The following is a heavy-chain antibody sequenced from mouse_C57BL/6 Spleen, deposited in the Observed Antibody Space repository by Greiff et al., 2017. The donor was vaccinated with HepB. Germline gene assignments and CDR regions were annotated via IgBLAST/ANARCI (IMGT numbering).Heavy chain of an antibody. CDR3: TRGYGSSPYWYFDV. D-gene: IGHD1-1*01. V-gene: IGHV1-15*01. CDR1: GYTFTDYE. CDR2: IDPETGGT. Sequence: VQLQESGAELVRPGASVTLSCKASGYTFTDYEMHWVKQTPVHGLEWIGAIDPETGGTAYNQKFKGKAILTAYKSSSTAYMELRSLTSEDSAVYYCTRGYGSSPYWYFDVWGTGTTVTVSS. J-gene: IGHJ1*03.